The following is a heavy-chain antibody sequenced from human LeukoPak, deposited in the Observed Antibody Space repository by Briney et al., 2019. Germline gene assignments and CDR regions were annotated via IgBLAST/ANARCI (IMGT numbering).Heavy chain of an antibody. D-gene: IGHD1-26*01. Sequence: GGSLRLSCAASGFTFSDYWMSWVRQAPGKGLEWVSALSGSGATTYYAASVKGRFTISRDNSQNTLYLQMNSLRAEDTAVYYCAKPWSTTNVVATAFDSWGQGTLVTVSS. CDR1: GFTFSDYW. CDR2: LSGSGATT. CDR3: AKPWSTTNVVATAFDS. J-gene: IGHJ4*02. V-gene: IGHV3-23*01.